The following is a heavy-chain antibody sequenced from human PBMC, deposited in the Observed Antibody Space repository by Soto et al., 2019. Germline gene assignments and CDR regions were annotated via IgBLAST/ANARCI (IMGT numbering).Heavy chain of an antibody. CDR2: INHSGTT. Sequence: PSETLSLTCAVYGGSFSGYYWSWIRQPPGKGLEWIGEINHSGTTSYSPSLKSRVAISLDTSKNQFSLSLSSVIAADTAVYYCARGRGYSYGLDPWGQGTLVTVSS. CDR1: GGSFSGYY. CDR3: ARGRGYSYGLDP. V-gene: IGHV4-34*01. D-gene: IGHD5-18*01. J-gene: IGHJ5*02.